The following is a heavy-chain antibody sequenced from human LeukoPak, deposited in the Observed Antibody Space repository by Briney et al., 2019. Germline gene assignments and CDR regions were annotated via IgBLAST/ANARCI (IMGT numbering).Heavy chain of an antibody. CDR3: TRYNNDHFDY. CDR2: IAYDGSRA. V-gene: IGHV3-33*01. CDR1: GFTFGGYG. J-gene: IGHJ4*02. D-gene: IGHD1-14*01. Sequence: GGSPRLSCAGSGFTFGGYGMHWFRQTPGKGLEWVAVIAYDGSRAFYADSVKGRFTISRGNSKNTMSGQMDDLRAEDTAVYYCTRYNNDHFDYWGQGTLVTVSS.